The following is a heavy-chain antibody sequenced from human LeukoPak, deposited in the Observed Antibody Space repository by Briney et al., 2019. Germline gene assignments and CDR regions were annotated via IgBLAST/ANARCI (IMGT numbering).Heavy chain of an antibody. J-gene: IGHJ6*02. D-gene: IGHD3-10*01. CDR2: INHSGST. CDR1: GGSFSGYY. Sequence: SETLSLTCAVYGGSFSGYYWNWIRQPPGKGLEWIGEINHSGSTNYNPSLKSRVTISVDTSKNQFSLKLSSVTAADTAVYYCARVTSEFILSYGMDVWGQGTTVTVSS. V-gene: IGHV4-34*01. CDR3: ARVTSEFILSYGMDV.